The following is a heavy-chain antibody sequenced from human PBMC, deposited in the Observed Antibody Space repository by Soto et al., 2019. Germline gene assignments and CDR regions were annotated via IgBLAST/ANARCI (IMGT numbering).Heavy chain of an antibody. Sequence: QMQLVESGGGVVEPGRSLRLSCAASGFTFRNFGMHWVRQAPGKGLEWVAVIWFDGTNTYYAESVKGRFIISRDNSRNALYLQMSSLRAEYSALYFCAKNYNYPGFSGHYFVDGGLDSWGQGPLVTVSS. CDR2: IWFDGTNT. J-gene: IGHJ4*02. D-gene: IGHD3-22*01. CDR1: GFTFRNFG. V-gene: IGHV3-33*06. CDR3: AKNYNYPGFSGHYFVDGGLDS.